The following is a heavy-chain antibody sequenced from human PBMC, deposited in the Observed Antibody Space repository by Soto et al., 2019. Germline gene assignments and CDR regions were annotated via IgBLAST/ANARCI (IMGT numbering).Heavy chain of an antibody. CDR3: ARVTGYYAPDY. CDR2: INAGNGNT. CDR1: GYTFTSYA. Sequence: GAPVKVSCKASGYTFTSYAMHWVRQAPGQRLEWMGWINAGNGNTKYSQKFQGRVTITRDTSASTAYMELSSLRSEDTAVYYCARVTGYYAPDYWGQGTLVPVSS. V-gene: IGHV1-3*01. D-gene: IGHD3-9*01. J-gene: IGHJ4*02.